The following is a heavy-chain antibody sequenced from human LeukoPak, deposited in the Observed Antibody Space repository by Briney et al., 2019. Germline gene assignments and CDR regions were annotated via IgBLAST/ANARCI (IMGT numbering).Heavy chain of an antibody. Sequence: GGSLRLSCAASGFTFDDYGMSWVRQAPGKGLEWVSAIGTAGDTYYPGSVKGRFTISRENAKNSLYLQMNSLRAGDTAVYYCARGERGDNYYDSSPWGQGTLVTVSS. V-gene: IGHV3-13*01. CDR2: IGTAGDT. D-gene: IGHD3-22*01. CDR3: ARGERGDNYYDSSP. J-gene: IGHJ5*02. CDR1: GFTFDDYG.